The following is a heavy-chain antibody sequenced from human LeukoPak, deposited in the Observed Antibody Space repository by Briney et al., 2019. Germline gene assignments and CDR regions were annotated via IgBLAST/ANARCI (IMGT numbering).Heavy chain of an antibody. CDR1: GFTFSSYG. CDR2: IWYDGSNK. J-gene: IGHJ6*04. D-gene: IGHD3-10*01. Sequence: GRSLRLSCAASGFTFSSYGMHWARQAPGKGLEWVAVIWYDGSNKYYADSVKGRFTISRDNSKNTLYLQMNSLRAEDTAVYYCAREGQTYYYGSGSPTDYGMDVWGKGTTVTVSS. V-gene: IGHV3-33*01. CDR3: AREGQTYYYGSGSPTDYGMDV.